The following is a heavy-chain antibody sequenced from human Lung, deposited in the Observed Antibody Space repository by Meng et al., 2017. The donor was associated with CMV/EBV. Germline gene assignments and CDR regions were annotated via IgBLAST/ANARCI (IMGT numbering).Heavy chain of an antibody. CDR1: GGSISSSNW. CDR2: IYHSGST. D-gene: IGHD6-13*01. CDR3: ARDGAAGPANYYYYYGMDV. Sequence: SETXSLTCAVSGGSISSSNWWSWVRQPPGKGLEWIGEIYHSGSTNYNPSLKSRVTISVDKSKNQFSLKLSSVTAADTAVYYCARDGAAGPANYYYYYGMDVWXQGTTVTVSS. V-gene: IGHV4-4*02. J-gene: IGHJ6*02.